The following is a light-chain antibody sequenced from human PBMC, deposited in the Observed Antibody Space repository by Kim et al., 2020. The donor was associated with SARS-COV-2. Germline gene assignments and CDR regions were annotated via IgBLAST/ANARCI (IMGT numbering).Light chain of an antibody. Sequence: PGQSGTISCTGTSSDVGGYNYVSWYQQHPGKAPKLMIYDVSKRPSGVPDRFSGSKSGNTASLTISGLQAEDEADYCCCSYAGSYTVFGGGTKLTVL. CDR2: DVS. CDR3: CSYAGSYTV. CDR1: SSDVGGYNY. J-gene: IGLJ3*02. V-gene: IGLV2-11*03.